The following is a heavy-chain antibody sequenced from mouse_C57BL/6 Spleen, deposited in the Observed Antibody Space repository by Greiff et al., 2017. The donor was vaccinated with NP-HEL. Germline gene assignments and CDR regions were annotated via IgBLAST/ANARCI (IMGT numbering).Heavy chain of an antibody. CDR2: IYPGGGYT. CDR1: GYTFTNYW. V-gene: IGHV1-63*01. J-gene: IGHJ4*01. CDR3: ARGPRGDYYAMDY. Sequence: QVQLKQSGAELVRPGTSVKMSCKASGYTFTNYWIGWAKQRPGHGLEWIGDIYPGGGYTNYNEKFKGKATLTADKSSSTAYMQFSSLTSEDSAIYYCARGPRGDYYAMDYWGQGTSVTVSS.